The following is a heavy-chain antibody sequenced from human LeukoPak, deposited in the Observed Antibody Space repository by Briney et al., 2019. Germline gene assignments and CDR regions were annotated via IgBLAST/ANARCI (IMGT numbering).Heavy chain of an antibody. Sequence: SETLSLTCAVDGGTFTDFYWAWIRQPPGKGLEWIGEISHSGSTNYSPSLKSRVTIPLDTSKNQFFLRLTSVTAADTAVYYCAREDWYFDLWGRGTLVTVSS. CDR2: ISHSGST. CDR3: AREDWYFDL. V-gene: IGHV4-34*01. CDR1: GGTFTDFY. J-gene: IGHJ2*01.